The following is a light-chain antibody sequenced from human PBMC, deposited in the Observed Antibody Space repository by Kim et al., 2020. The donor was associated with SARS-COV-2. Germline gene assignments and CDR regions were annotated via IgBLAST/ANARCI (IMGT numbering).Light chain of an antibody. CDR2: DAF. J-gene: IGKJ1*01. CDR3: QQYDRYATWT. Sequence: DIQMTQSPSTLSASVGDRVTITCRASQSISNWLAWYQQKPGKAPKLLIYDAFSLESGVPSRFSGGGSGTEFTHTITSLQPDDFATYYCQQYDRYATWTFGQGTKLEI. V-gene: IGKV1-5*01. CDR1: QSISNW.